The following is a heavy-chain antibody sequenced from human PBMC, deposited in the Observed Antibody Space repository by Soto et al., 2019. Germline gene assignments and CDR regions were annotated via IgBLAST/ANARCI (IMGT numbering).Heavy chain of an antibody. D-gene: IGHD2-2*01. CDR3: TTVIVVVPAAIWRPPNWFDP. CDR2: IKSKTDGGTT. CDR1: GFTFSNAW. J-gene: IGHJ5*02. V-gene: IGHV3-15*01. Sequence: GGSLRLSCAASGFTFSNAWMSWVRQAPGKGLEWVGRIKSKTDGGTTDYAAPVKGRFTISRDDSKNTLYLQMNSLKTEDTAVYYCTTVIVVVPAAIWRPPNWFDPWGQGTLVTVSS.